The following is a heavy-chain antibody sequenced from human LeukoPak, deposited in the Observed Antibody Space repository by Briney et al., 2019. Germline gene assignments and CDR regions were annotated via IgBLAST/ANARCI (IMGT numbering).Heavy chain of an antibody. Sequence: ETLSLTCTVSGGSISSSSYYWGWIRQPPGKGLEWVSSISSSSSYIYYADSVKGRFTISRDNAKNSLYLQMNSLRAEDTAVYYCAREVGVGATGGGYYFDYWGQGTLVTVSS. CDR1: GGSISSSS. CDR3: AREVGVGATGGGYYFDY. D-gene: IGHD1-26*01. J-gene: IGHJ4*02. CDR2: ISSSSSYI. V-gene: IGHV3-21*01.